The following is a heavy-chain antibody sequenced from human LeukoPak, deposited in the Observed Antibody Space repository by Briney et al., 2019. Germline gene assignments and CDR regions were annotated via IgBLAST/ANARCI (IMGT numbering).Heavy chain of an antibody. V-gene: IGHV1-2*02. CDR2: INPNSGGT. CDR3: AREVYSGYHYYFDY. D-gene: IGHD5-12*01. CDR1: GYTFTRSA. Sequence: ASVKVSCKASGYTFTRSAMNWVRQAPGQGLEWMGWINPNSGGTNYAQKFQGRVTMTRDTSISTAYMELSRLRSDDTAVYYCAREVYSGYHYYFDYWGQGTLVTVSS. J-gene: IGHJ4*02.